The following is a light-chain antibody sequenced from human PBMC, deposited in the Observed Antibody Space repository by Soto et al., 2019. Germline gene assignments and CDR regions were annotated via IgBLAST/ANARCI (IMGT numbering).Light chain of an antibody. CDR2: VAS. CDR1: RDIRNV. Sequence: AIQLTQSPSSLSASGGDRATISCRAGRDIRNVLAWSQHAPGKDPKLLIYVASIIHSRVPSRFSGSGYGKDFTLTISSLLPEDFATYYCLQDFNYPITFGQGTRLEIK. J-gene: IGKJ5*01. CDR3: LQDFNYPIT. V-gene: IGKV1-6*01.